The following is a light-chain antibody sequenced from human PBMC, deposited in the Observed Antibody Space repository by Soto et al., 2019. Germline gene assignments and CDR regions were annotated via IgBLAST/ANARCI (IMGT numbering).Light chain of an antibody. CDR2: GAF. CDR3: QDYNKWLWT. CDR1: QSVSSN. J-gene: IGKJ1*01. Sequence: ISQGPSTPSGSAAERATLCYRASQSVSSNLAWYQQIPGQAPRLLIRGAFTRATGIPARVSCSGCGTGFTRTMSRVQSEDLAVYSCQDYNKWLWTFGQGTKVDIK. V-gene: IGKV3-15*01.